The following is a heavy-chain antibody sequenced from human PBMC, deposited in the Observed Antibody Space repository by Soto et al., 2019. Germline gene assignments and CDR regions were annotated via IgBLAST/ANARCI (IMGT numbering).Heavy chain of an antibody. V-gene: IGHV3-21*01. J-gene: IGHJ6*02. Sequence: GGSLRLSCAVSGFSFSSYWMSWVRQAPGKGLEWVSSISSSSSYIYYADSVKGRFTISRDNAKNSLYLQMNSLRAEDTAVYYCAREGQLYSSSWYNKFVYYYYGMDVWGQGTTVTVSS. D-gene: IGHD6-13*01. CDR3: AREGQLYSSSWYNKFVYYYYGMDV. CDR1: GFSFSSYW. CDR2: ISSSSSYI.